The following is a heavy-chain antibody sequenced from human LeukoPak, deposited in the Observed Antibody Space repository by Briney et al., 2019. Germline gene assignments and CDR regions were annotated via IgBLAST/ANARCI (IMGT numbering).Heavy chain of an antibody. CDR3: AKDLHYNDGRWEFDP. CDR2: MVGSGTT. CDR1: GFTFSTFA. Sequence: PGGSLRLSCAASGFTFSTFAMTWVRQAPGKGLEWVSGMVGSGTTYDADSVKGRFTLSKDNSKKTVYLQMHSLRVEDTAIYYCAKDLHYNDGRWEFDPWGQGTLVTVSS. D-gene: IGHD5-24*01. V-gene: IGHV3-23*01. J-gene: IGHJ5*02.